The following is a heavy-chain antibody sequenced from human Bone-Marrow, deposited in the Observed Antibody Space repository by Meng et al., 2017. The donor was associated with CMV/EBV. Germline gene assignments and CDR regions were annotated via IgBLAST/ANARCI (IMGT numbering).Heavy chain of an antibody. J-gene: IGHJ5*02. V-gene: IGHV3-21*01. CDR2: ISSCSSYK. D-gene: IGHD3-10*01. CDR1: GFTFNSYS. Sequence: GESLKISCAASGFTFNSYSMNWVRQAPGKGLEWVSSISSCSSYKYYADSVKGRFTISRDNAKNSLYLQMHSLRAGDTAVYSCASEPFDGSGNYFLRGCLVPWGQGTLVTVSS. CDR3: ASEPFDGSGNYFLRGCLVP.